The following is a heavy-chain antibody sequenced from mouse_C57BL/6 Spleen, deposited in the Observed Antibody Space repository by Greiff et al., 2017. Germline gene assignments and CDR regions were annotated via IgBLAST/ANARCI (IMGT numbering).Heavy chain of an antibody. CDR2: IYPGDGDT. CDR3: ARIAYYYGSSYPYFDY. J-gene: IGHJ2*01. Sequence: QVQLQQSGPELVKPGASVKISCKASGYAFSSSWMNWVKQRPGKGLEWIGRIYPGDGDTNYNGKFKGKATLTADKSSSTAYMQLSSLTSEDSAVYFCARIAYYYGSSYPYFDYWGQGTTLTVSS. CDR1: GYAFSSSW. D-gene: IGHD1-1*01. V-gene: IGHV1-82*01.